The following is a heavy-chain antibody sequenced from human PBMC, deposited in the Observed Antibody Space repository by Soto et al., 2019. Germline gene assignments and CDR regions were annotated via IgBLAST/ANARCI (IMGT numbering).Heavy chain of an antibody. CDR2: IKSKTDGGTR. V-gene: IGHV3-15*01. J-gene: IGHJ4*02. D-gene: IGHD1-1*01. Sequence: EVHVVESGGDLVKPGGSLRLSCAPSGSIFSSAWLSWVRQAPGKGLEWVGRIKSKTDGGTRDYAAPVKGRFNISRDDSKNMLYLQMNSLKAEDTAVYYCVEGWNDFWGQGTLVTVSS. CDR1: GSIFSSAW. CDR3: VEGWNDF.